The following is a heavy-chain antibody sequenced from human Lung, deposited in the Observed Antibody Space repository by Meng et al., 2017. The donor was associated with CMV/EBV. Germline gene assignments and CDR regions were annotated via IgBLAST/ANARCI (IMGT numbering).Heavy chain of an antibody. J-gene: IGHJ4*02. Sequence: GESLKISCAASEFTFSSYSMNWVRQAGGRGLERVSSISSSSSYIYYADSVKGRFTISRDNAKNSLYLRMNSLRAEDTAVYYCARERTQDDFWSGYCVDYWGQGTLVTVSS. D-gene: IGHD3-3*01. V-gene: IGHV3-21*01. CDR2: ISSSSSYI. CDR1: EFTFSSYS. CDR3: ARERTQDDFWSGYCVDY.